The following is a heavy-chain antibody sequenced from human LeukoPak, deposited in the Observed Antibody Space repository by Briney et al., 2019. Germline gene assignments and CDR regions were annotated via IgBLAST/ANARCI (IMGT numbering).Heavy chain of an antibody. CDR2: IYTSGST. D-gene: IGHD6-19*01. J-gene: IGHJ6*03. Sequence: SETLSLTCTVSGGSISSYYWSWIRQPAGKGLEWLGRIYTSGSTNYNPSLKSRVTMSVDTSKNQFSLKLSSVTAADTAVYYCARIAVAADYYYYYMDVWGKGTTVTISS. CDR1: GGSISSYY. CDR3: ARIAVAADYYYYYMDV. V-gene: IGHV4-4*07.